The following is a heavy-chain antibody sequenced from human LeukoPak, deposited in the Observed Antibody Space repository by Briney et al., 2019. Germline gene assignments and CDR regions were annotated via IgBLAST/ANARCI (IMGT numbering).Heavy chain of an antibody. V-gene: IGHV3-64*02. Sequence: GGSLRLSCAASGYTFSTYAMHWVRQAPGKGLEYVSAIGVGGDFTYYAVSVKDRFTISRDDSKNTLYLQMGGLRAGDMAVYYCVRGVSGLGLISIAAAGNDAFDVWGQGTMVTVSS. CDR1: GYTFSTYA. J-gene: IGHJ3*01. D-gene: IGHD6-25*01. CDR3: VRGVSGLGLISIAAAGNDAFDV. CDR2: IGVGGDFT.